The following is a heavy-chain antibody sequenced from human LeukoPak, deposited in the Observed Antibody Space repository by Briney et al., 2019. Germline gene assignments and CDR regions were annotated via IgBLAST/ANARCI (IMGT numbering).Heavy chain of an antibody. CDR3: AKKTWDSSTWHFFDY. CDR2: ISGSGDTQ. V-gene: IGHV3-23*01. CDR1: GFTFSTYA. J-gene: IGHJ4*02. Sequence: PGGSLRLSCAASGFTFSTYAMSWVRQAPGKGLDWVAFISGSGDTQYYADSVKGQFTISRDNPTNTLYLQMDTLRAEDTATYYCAKKTWDSSTWHFFDYWGQGTLVTVSS. D-gene: IGHD6-13*01.